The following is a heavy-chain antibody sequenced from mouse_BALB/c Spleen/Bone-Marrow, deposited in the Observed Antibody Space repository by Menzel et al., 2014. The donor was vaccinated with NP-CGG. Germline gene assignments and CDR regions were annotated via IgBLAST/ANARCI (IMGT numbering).Heavy chain of an antibody. CDR3: TTLARNKFDY. V-gene: IGHV1-5*01. CDR1: GYTFSNYW. Sequence: VHVKQSGTVLARPGAAVKMSCKASGYTFSNYWMHWVKQRPGQGLEWIGTIYPGNSDTTYNQKFKGKATLTAVTSTSTAYMELNSLTNEDSAVYYCTTLARNKFDYWGQGTTLTVSS. J-gene: IGHJ2*01. D-gene: IGHD3-1*01. CDR2: IYPGNSDT.